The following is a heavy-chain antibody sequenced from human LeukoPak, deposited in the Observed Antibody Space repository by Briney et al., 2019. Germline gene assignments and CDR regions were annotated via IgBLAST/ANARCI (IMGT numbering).Heavy chain of an antibody. CDR2: ISGSGGST. V-gene: IGHV3-23*01. CDR1: GFTFSSYA. CDR3: AKIVVYYDSSGLTGGYFDY. Sequence: GGSLRLSCAASGFTFSSYAMSWVRQAPGKGLEWVSGISGSGGSTYYADSVKGRFTISRDNSKNTLYLQMNSLRAEDTAVYYCAKIVVYYDSSGLTGGYFDYWGQGTLVTVSS. D-gene: IGHD3-22*01. J-gene: IGHJ4*02.